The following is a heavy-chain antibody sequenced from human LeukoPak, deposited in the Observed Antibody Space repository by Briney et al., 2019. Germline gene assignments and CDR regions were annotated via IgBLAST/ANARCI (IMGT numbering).Heavy chain of an antibody. Sequence: PRGSLRLSCAASGFTFSSYAMSWVRQAPGKGLEWVSAISGSGGSTYYADSVKGRFTISRDNSKNTLYLQMNSLRGEDTAVYFCTRVTTNGYFEYWGQGTLVTVSS. CDR1: GFTFSSYA. V-gene: IGHV3-23*01. CDR2: ISGSGGST. J-gene: IGHJ4*02. CDR3: TRVTTNGYFEY. D-gene: IGHD1-1*01.